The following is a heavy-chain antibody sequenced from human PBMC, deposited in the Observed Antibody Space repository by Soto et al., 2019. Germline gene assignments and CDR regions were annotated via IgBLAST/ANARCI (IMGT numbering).Heavy chain of an antibody. CDR1: GGSINNYY. V-gene: IGHV4-59*01. Sequence: SETLSLTCTVSGGSINNYYWNWIRQPPGKGLEWIGHIYHSGSTHYNPSLKSRVTISVDTSKNQFSLKLSSVTAADTAVYYCARYRLYYDFWSGYSWFDPWGQGTLVTVSS. CDR3: ARYRLYYDFWSGYSWFDP. J-gene: IGHJ5*02. D-gene: IGHD3-3*01. CDR2: IYHSGST.